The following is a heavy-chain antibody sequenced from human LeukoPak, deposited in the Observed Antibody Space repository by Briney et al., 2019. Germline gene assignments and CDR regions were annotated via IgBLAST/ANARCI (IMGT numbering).Heavy chain of an antibody. D-gene: IGHD6-6*01. J-gene: IGHJ6*03. Sequence: SETLSLTCAVYGGSFSGYYWSWIRQPPGKGLEWIGEINHSGSTNYNPSLKGRVTISVDTSKNQFSLKLSSVTAADTAVYYCARVRNSSSSHYYYMDVWGKGTTVTVSS. V-gene: IGHV4-34*01. CDR3: ARVRNSSSSHYYYMDV. CDR2: INHSGST. CDR1: GGSFSGYY.